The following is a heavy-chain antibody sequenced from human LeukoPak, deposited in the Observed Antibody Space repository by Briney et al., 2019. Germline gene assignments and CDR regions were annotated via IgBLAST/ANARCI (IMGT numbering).Heavy chain of an antibody. D-gene: IGHD2-15*01. CDR2: IYPGDSDT. CDR3: ARMGGSGNQGGYFDY. Sequence: GGSLSLSCAASGFTFSSYWIGWVRQMPGKGLEWMGIIYPGDSDTRYSPYFQGQVTRPADKSISTAYLQWSSLKASDTAMYYCARMGGSGNQGGYFDYWGQGTLVTVSS. CDR1: GFTFSSYW. V-gene: IGHV5-51*01. J-gene: IGHJ4*02.